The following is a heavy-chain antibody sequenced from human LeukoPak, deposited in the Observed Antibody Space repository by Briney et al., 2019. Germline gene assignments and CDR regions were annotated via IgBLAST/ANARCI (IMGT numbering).Heavy chain of an antibody. CDR1: GFTFSTYN. D-gene: IGHD6-19*01. J-gene: IGHJ4*02. Sequence: TGGSLRLSCAASGFTFSTYNMNWVRQAPGKGLEWASYISSDSTTLYYAASVKGRFTISRDNAKNSLYLHMNSLTDEDTAVYYCARGGSFTPDYWGQGALVTISS. V-gene: IGHV3-48*02. CDR2: ISSDSTTL. CDR3: ARGGSFTPDY.